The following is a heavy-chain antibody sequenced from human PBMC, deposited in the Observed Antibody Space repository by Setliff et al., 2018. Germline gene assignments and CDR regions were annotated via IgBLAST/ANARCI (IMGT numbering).Heavy chain of an antibody. CDR1: GGSISSSSYY. V-gene: IGHV4-39*01. Sequence: SETLSLTCTVSGGSISSSSYYWGWIRQPPGKGLEWIGSIYYSGSTYYNPSLKSRVIILVDTSKNQFSLKLSSVTAADTAVYYCATDSSDYDFWSGYSRPFGYWGQGTLVTVSS. D-gene: IGHD3-3*01. CDR2: IYYSGST. J-gene: IGHJ4*02. CDR3: ATDSSDYDFWSGYSRPFGY.